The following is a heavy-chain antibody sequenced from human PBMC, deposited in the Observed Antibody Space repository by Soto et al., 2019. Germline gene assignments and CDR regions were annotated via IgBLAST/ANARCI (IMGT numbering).Heavy chain of an antibody. V-gene: IGHV4-34*01. J-gene: IGHJ6*02. CDR2: INHSGST. CDR1: GGSFSGYY. Sequence: QVQLQQWGAGLLKPSETLSLTCAVYGGSFSGYYWSWIRQPPGKGLEWIGEINHSGSTNYNPSLKSRVTISVDTSKNQFSLKLSSVTAADTAVYYCARVGYYYDSSGYFHYGMDVWGQGTTVTVSS. CDR3: ARVGYYYDSSGYFHYGMDV. D-gene: IGHD3-22*01.